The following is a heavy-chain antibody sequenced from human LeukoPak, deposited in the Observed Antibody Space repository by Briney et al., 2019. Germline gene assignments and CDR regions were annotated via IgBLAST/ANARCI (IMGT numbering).Heavy chain of an antibody. D-gene: IGHD2/OR15-2a*01. CDR1: GYTFTSYY. V-gene: IGHV1-46*01. CDR3: ATRIYGYFDY. Sequence: GASVRVSCKASGYTFTSYYMHWVRQAPGQGLEWMGIINPSGGSTNYAQKFQGRVTMTEDTATDTAYMELSSLRSEDTAVYYCATRIYGYFDYWGQGTLVTVSS. CDR2: INPSGGST. J-gene: IGHJ4*01.